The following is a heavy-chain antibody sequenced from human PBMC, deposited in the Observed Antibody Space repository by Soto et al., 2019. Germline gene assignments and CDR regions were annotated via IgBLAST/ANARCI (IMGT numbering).Heavy chain of an antibody. CDR1: GGSFSGWH. CDR3: ARSRNLDV. D-gene: IGHD1-1*01. CDR2: ASHTGGT. J-gene: IGHJ6*02. Sequence: QVQVQQWGAGLLKFSETLSLTCAVNGGSFSGWHWNWIRQPPGKGLEWIGEASHTGGTNYTPSLESRVTIPVDRSRNQLSLKLTSVSAADTAVYYCARSRNLDVWGPGTTVIVSS. V-gene: IGHV4-34*01.